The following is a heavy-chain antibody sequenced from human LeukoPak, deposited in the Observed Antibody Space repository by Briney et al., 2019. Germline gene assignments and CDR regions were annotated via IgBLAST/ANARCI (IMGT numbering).Heavy chain of an antibody. CDR1: GFTFDDYA. D-gene: IGHD6-6*01. J-gene: IGHJ6*03. CDR2: ISWNSGSI. CDR3: AKDIASSYYYYYMDV. V-gene: IGHV3-9*03. Sequence: GRSLRLSCAASGFTFDDYAMQWVRQAPGKGLEWVSGISWNSGSIGYADSVKGRFTISRDNAKNSLYLQMNSLRAEDMALYYCAKDIASSYYYYYMDVWGKGTTVTVSS.